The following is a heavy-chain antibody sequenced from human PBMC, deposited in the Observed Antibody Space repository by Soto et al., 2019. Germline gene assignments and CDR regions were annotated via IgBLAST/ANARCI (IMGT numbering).Heavy chain of an antibody. J-gene: IGHJ6*03. Sequence: SETLSLTCTVSGGSISSYYWNWIRQPPGKGLEWIGDIYYSGSSTYNPSLKSRVTISVDMSRNQFSLRLSSVTAADTAVYDGAGRQINYYYMDVWGKGTAVTVAS. CDR1: GGSISSYY. CDR2: IYYSGSS. V-gene: IGHV4-59*01. CDR3: AGRQINYYYMDV.